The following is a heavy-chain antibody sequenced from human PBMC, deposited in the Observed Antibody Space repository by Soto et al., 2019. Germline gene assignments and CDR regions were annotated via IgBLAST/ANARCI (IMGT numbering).Heavy chain of an antibody. CDR2: INAGNGDT. CDR1: RYSFTTYA. CDR3: ARAPGTGAALRAYHFDY. V-gene: IGHV1-3*01. Sequence: ASVKVSCKASRYSFTTYALHWVRQAPGQRLEWMGWINAGNGDTKYSEKFQGRVTITRDTSANTAYMELSSLRSEDTSVYYCARAPGTGAALRAYHFDYWGQGTLVTVYS. D-gene: IGHD1-1*01. J-gene: IGHJ4*02.